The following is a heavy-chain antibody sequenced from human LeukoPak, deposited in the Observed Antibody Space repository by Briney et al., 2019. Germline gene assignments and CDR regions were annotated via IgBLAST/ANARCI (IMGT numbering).Heavy chain of an antibody. Sequence: KPSETLSLTCAVYGGSSSVYYWSWIRQPPGKGLEWIGEINHSGSTNYNPSLKSRVTMSVDTSKNQFSLKLTSVTAADTAVYYCARDLLGVTTVTVFDSWGRGNLVTVSS. J-gene: IGHJ4*02. CDR2: INHSGST. V-gene: IGHV4-34*01. CDR1: GGSSSVYY. D-gene: IGHD4-17*01. CDR3: ARDLLGVTTVTVFDS.